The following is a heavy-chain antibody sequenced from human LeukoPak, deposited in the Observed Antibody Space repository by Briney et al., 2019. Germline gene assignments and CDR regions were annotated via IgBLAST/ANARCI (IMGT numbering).Heavy chain of an antibody. D-gene: IGHD3-10*01. CDR1: GGSFGGYY. J-gene: IGHJ6*03. CDR2: INHSGST. V-gene: IGHV4-34*01. Sequence: NPSETLSLTCAVYGGSFGGYYWSWIRQPPGKGLEWIGEINHSGSTNYNPSLKSRVTISVDTSKNQFSLKLSSVTAADTAVYYCARSGWHLGSGSYLYGGYYYYYYMDVWGKGTTVTVSS. CDR3: ARSGWHLGSGSYLYGGYYYYYYMDV.